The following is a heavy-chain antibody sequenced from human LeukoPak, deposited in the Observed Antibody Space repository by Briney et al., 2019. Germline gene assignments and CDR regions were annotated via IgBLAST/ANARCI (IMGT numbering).Heavy chain of an antibody. V-gene: IGHV3-30*04. CDR2: ISYDGSNK. D-gene: IGHD5-12*01. CDR3: ARARYSGYDY. Sequence: PGGSLRLSCAASGFTFSSYAMHWVRQAPGKGLEWVAVISYDGSNKYYADSVKGRFTVSRDNSKNTLYLQMNSLRAEDTAVYYCARARYSGYDYWGQGTLVTVSS. J-gene: IGHJ4*02. CDR1: GFTFSSYA.